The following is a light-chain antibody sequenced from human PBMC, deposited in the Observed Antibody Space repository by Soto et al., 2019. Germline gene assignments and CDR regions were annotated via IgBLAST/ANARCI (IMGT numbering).Light chain of an antibody. Sequence: MVLTQSPASLSLSPGERATLSCRASQSVSSSYLAWYQQKPGQAPRLLIYGASSRATGIPNRFSGSGSGRDLTLSISKQESDVLAGYYRRQAGMPGEFAEGTKVDIK. V-gene: IGKV3-20*01. CDR2: GAS. J-gene: IGKJ1*01. CDR1: QSVSSSY. CDR3: RQAGMPGE.